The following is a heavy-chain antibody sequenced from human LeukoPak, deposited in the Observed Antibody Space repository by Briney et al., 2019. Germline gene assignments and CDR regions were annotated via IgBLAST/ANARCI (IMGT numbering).Heavy chain of an antibody. CDR1: GFTFSSYS. V-gene: IGHV3-21*01. CDR3: AIHVYSGSYHLFDY. Sequence: GGSLRLSCAASGFTFSSYSMNWVRQAPGKGLEWVSSISSSSSYIYYADSVKGRFTISRDNAKNSLYLQMNSLRAEDTAVYYCAIHVYSGSYHLFDYWGQGTLVSVSS. J-gene: IGHJ4*02. D-gene: IGHD1-26*01. CDR2: ISSSSSYI.